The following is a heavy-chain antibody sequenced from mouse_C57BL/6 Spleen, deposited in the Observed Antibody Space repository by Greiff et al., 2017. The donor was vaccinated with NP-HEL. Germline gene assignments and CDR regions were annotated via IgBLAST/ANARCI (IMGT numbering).Heavy chain of an antibody. V-gene: IGHV1-64*01. Sequence: QVQLQQPGAELVKPGASVKLSCKASGYTFTSYWMHWVKQRPGQGLEWIGMIHPNSGSTNYNEKFKSKATLTVDKSSSTAYMQLSSLTSEDSAVFYRSPITTVRANYFDHRGQGTTPTGSS. J-gene: IGHJ2*01. CDR1: GYTFTSYW. CDR3: SPITTVRANYFDH. CDR2: IHPNSGST. D-gene: IGHD1-1*01.